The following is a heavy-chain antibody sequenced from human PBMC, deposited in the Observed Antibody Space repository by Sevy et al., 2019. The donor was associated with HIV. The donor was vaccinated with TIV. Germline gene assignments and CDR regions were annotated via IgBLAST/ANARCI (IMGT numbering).Heavy chain of an antibody. D-gene: IGHD3-16*01. CDR1: GFTFNNVW. CDR2: IKSKIEGGTT. CDR3: TTGGSLLQD. J-gene: IGHJ1*01. V-gene: IGHV3-15*01. Sequence: GGSLRLSCAASGFTFNNVWMSWVRQAPGKGLDWVGHIKSKIEGGTTDYAAPVKGRLTISRDDSRNMLYLQMNSLKIEDTAGYYCTTGGSLLQDWGQGTLVTVSS.